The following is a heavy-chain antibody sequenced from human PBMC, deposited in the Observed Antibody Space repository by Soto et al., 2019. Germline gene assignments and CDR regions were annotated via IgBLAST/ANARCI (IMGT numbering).Heavy chain of an antibody. CDR1: GFTFSNHA. D-gene: IGHD3-3*01. CDR2: ISGPGGST. J-gene: IGHJ4*02. Sequence: PGGSLRLSCAASGFTFSNHAMSWVRQAPGKGLEWVSSISGPGGSTYYADSVKGRFSISRDNSKKTVHLQMNNLRAEDTALYYCAKDDIWSAYDPFAYWGQGTLVTVSS. V-gene: IGHV3-23*01. CDR3: AKDDIWSAYDPFAY.